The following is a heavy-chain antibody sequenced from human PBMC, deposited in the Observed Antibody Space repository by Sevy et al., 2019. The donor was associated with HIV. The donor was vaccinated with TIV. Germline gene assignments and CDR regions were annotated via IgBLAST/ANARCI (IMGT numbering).Heavy chain of an antibody. CDR1: GFTFSSYA. CDR2: ISGSGGST. V-gene: IGHV3-23*01. D-gene: IGHD3-10*01. Sequence: GGSLRLSCAASGFTFSSYAMIWVRQAPGKGLEWVSAISGSGGSTYYADSVKGRFTISRDNSKNTLYLQMNSLRAEDTAVYYCAKALSGSGSYWVFDYWGQGTLVTVSS. CDR3: AKALSGSGSYWVFDY. J-gene: IGHJ4*02.